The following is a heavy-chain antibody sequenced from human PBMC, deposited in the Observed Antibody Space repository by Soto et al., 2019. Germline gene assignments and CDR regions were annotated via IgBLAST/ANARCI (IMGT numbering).Heavy chain of an antibody. CDR1: GFTFSSYW. J-gene: IGHJ5*02. CDR3: ARASLQLITMVRWFDP. CDR2: IKQDGSEK. V-gene: IGHV3-7*01. Sequence: GGSLRLSCAASGFTFSSYWMSWVRQAPGKGLEWVANIKQDGSEKYYVDSVKGRFTISRDNAKNSLYLQMNSLRAEDTAVYYCARASLQLITMVRWFDPWGQGTLVTVSS. D-gene: IGHD3-10*01.